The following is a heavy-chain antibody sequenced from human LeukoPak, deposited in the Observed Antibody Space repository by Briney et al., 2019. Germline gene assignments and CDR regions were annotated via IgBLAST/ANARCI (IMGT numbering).Heavy chain of an antibody. CDR3: ARSQGGTMSLRHFDL. V-gene: IGHV3-23*01. J-gene: IGHJ2*01. Sequence: PGGSLRLSCAASGFTFSSYAMSWVRQAPGKGLEWVSVINSAGNAYYADSVKGRFTISRDNSKNMLYLQMNSLRAEDTAVYHCARSQGGTMSLRHFDLWGRGTLVTVSS. D-gene: IGHD3-22*01. CDR1: GFTFSSYA. CDR2: INSAGNA.